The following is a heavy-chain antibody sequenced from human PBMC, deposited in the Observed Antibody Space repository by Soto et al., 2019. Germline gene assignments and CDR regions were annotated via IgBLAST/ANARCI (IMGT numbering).Heavy chain of an antibody. D-gene: IGHD1-7*01. Sequence: QVQLVQSGAEVKKPGASVSVSCKASGYSFTAYYIHWVRQAPGQGLEWMGWINPNTGVTNYAQKFQGRVTVTTATSINLGYMEVYRLRSDDTAVYYCARARGTGTSDAFDIWGQGAMVTVAS. CDR2: INPNTGVT. CDR3: ARARGTGTSDAFDI. CDR1: GYSFTAYY. V-gene: IGHV1-2*02. J-gene: IGHJ3*02.